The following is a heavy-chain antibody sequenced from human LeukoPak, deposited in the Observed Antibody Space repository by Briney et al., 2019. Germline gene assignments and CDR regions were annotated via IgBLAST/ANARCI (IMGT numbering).Heavy chain of an antibody. CDR2: IYPGDSDT. J-gene: IGHJ4*02. CDR3: ARLSIATVKAPAYDY. Sequence: GESLKISCKGSGYSFTSYWIGWVRQMPGKGLEWMGIIYPGDSDTRYSPSFQGQVTISADKSISTAYLQWSSLKASDTAMYYCARLSIATVKAPAYDYWGQGTLVTVSS. V-gene: IGHV5-51*01. D-gene: IGHD5-24*01. CDR1: GYSFTSYW.